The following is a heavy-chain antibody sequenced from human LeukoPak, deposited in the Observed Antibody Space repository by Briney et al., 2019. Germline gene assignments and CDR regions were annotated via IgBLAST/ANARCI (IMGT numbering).Heavy chain of an antibody. D-gene: IGHD3-10*01. CDR1: GFTFGSYA. CDR3: AKDQRSGEYDYGWGPFDI. J-gene: IGHJ3*02. V-gene: IGHV3-23*01. CDR2: ISGNGVGT. Sequence: GGSLRLSCVASGFTFGSYAMSWVRQAPGKGLEWVSLISGNGVGTDYADSVKGRFTISRVNAENTLYLQMNSLRADDTAIYYCAKDQRSGEYDYGWGPFDIWGQGTMVTVSS.